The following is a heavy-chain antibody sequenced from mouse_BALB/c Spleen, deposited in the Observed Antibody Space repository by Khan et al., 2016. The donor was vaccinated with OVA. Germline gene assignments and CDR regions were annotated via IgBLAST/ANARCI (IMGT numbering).Heavy chain of an antibody. V-gene: IGHV1-76*01. CDR3: AREEALYYFDY. D-gene: IGHD3-2*02. CDR1: GYIFTSYW. CDR2: IYPGTDNT. J-gene: IGHJ2*01. Sequence: QVHVKQSGAELVRPGASVKLFCKTSGYIFTSYWIHWVKQRSGQGLEWIARIYPGTDNTYYNEKLKDKATLTADKSSSTAYMPLSSLKSEDSAVYYCAREEALYYFDYWGQDTTLTVAS.